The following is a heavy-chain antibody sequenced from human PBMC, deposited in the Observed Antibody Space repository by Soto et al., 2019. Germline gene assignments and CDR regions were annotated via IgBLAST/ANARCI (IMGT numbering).Heavy chain of an antibody. D-gene: IGHD3-22*01. CDR1: GAPFTVVDNS. J-gene: IGHJ5*01. Sequence: HLQESAPGLVKPSQTLSPTCPFPGAPFTVVDNSWAGIARPPGKGWEGIVYLHYGGRTYNTPALXSXVXIXXDTSKNQFSLKLSSVTAADTAEYFCVRYYYVTSGYSNWFDSWGQGTLVTVSS. V-gene: IGHV4-31*03. CDR3: VRYYYVTSGYSNWFDS. CDR2: LHYGGRT.